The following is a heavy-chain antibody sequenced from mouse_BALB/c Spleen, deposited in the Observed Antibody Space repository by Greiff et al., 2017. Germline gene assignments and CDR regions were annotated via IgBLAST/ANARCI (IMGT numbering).Heavy chain of an antibody. CDR2: INPSSGYT. CDR3: ARSGMGRRDYAMDY. J-gene: IGHJ4*01. CDR1: GYTFTSYT. D-gene: IGHD4-1*01. Sequence: VQLQQSGAELARPGASVKMSCKASGYTFTSYTMHWVKQRPGQGLEWIGYINPSSGYTNYNQKFKDKATLTADKSSSTAYMQLSSLTSEDSAVYYCARSGMGRRDYAMDYWGQGTSVTVSA. V-gene: IGHV1-4*01.